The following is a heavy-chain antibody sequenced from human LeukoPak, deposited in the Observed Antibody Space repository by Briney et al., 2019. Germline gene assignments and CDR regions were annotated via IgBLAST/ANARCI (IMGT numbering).Heavy chain of an antibody. D-gene: IGHD2-15*01. CDR1: GFTFNKYY. CDR3: AKQLGYCSDGCCSFPS. Sequence: GGSLRLPCAASGFTFNKYYMHWVRQAPGKGLVWVSRTNIDGRYTSYADSVKGRFTMSRDNAKNTLYLQMDSLRAEDTAVYYCAKQLGYCSDGCCSFPSWGQGPLVTVSP. CDR2: TNIDGRYT. V-gene: IGHV3-74*01. J-gene: IGHJ5*02.